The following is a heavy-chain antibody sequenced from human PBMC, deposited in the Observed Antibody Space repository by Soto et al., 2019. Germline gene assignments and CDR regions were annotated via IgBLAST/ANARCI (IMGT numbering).Heavy chain of an antibody. CDR3: AKEHYYDSSGSLDY. J-gene: IGHJ4*02. CDR2: ISGSGGST. V-gene: IGHV3-23*01. D-gene: IGHD3-22*01. CDR1: GFTFSSYA. Sequence: PGGSLRLSCAASGFTFSSYAMSWVRQAPGKGLEWVSAISGSGGSTYYADSVKGRFTISRDNSKSTLYLQMNSLRAEDTAVYYCAKEHYYDSSGSLDYWGQGTLVTVS.